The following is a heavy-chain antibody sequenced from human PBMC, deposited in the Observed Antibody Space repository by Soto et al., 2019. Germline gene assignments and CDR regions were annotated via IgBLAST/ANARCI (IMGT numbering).Heavy chain of an antibody. CDR2: ISYDGSNK. Sequence: GSLRLSCAASGFTVSSYGMHWVRQAPGKGLEWVAVISYDGSNKYYADSVKGRFTISRDNSKSTLFLQMNSLRAEDTAVYYCAKGYYDHDYWGQGT. CDR3: AKGYYDHDY. V-gene: IGHV3-30*18. J-gene: IGHJ4*02. D-gene: IGHD3-22*01. CDR1: GFTVSSYG.